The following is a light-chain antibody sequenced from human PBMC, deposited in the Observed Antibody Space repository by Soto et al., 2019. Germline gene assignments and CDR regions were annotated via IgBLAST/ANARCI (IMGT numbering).Light chain of an antibody. CDR3: QQYCNTGTWT. J-gene: IGKJ1*01. Sequence: EIVMTQSAATLSVSSGERATLSCRASQNISRSLAWYQQKPGQGPSLLIYGASTRATGIPDRFSGSGSGTDFSLTISRRVHSEYAVYYCQQYCNTGTWTFGQGTKVDIK. V-gene: IGKV3D-15*01. CDR1: QNISRS. CDR2: GAS.